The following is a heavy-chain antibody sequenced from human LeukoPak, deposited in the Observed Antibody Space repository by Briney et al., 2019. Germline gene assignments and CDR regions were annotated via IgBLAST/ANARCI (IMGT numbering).Heavy chain of an antibody. V-gene: IGHV1-18*01. D-gene: IGHD2-2*01. CDR2: ISAYNGNT. CDR3: ARDYCSSTSCHHWYFDL. CDR1: GYTFTSYG. Sequence: ASVKVSCKASGYTFTSYGINWVRQAPGQGLEWMGWISAYNGNTNYAQKFQGRVTITTDESTSTAYMELSSLRSEDTAVYYCARDYCSSTSCHHWYFDLWGRGTLVTVSS. J-gene: IGHJ2*01.